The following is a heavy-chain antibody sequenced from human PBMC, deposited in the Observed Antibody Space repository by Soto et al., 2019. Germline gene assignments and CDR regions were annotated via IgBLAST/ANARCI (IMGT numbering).Heavy chain of an antibody. CDR2: VISAPGSV. D-gene: IGHD5-18*01. J-gene: IGHJ1*01. CDR1: GRIFSSFP. V-gene: IGHV1-69*06. Sequence: QVQVVQSGAEVKKPGSSVKISCKASGRIFSSFPTSWVRQVPGQGLEWMGGVISAPGSVTCAPKFQGRVTMTAVNSAGIGYMELTSLTSEDTAIYYCARVGSRDAYNYVLDQWGPGTMVTVSS. CDR3: ARVGSRDAYNYVLDQ.